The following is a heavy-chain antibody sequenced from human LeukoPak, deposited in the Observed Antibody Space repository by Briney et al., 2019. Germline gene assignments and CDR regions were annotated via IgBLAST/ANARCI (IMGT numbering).Heavy chain of an antibody. J-gene: IGHJ4*02. D-gene: IGHD5-18*01. CDR2: INHSGST. CDR3: ARQRYSYGPPYFDY. V-gene: IGHV4-34*01. CDR1: GGSFSGYY. Sequence: SETLSLTCAVYGGSFSGYYWSWIRQPPGKGLEWIGEINHSGSTNYNPSLKSRVTISVDTSKNQFSLKLSSVTAADTAVYYCARQRYSYGPPYFDYWGQGTLVTVSS.